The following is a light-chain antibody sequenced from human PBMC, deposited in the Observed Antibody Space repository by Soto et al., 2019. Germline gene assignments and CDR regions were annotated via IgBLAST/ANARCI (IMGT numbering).Light chain of an antibody. CDR3: QSYDSSLSRV. V-gene: IGLV1-40*01. CDR1: GSNNIGAGYD. Sequence: QSVFTQPPSVSGAPGQKISISCTGSGSNNIGAGYDVHWYRQLPGTAPKLLLYGDNNRPSGVPDRFSASKSGTSASLAITGLQAEDEADYYCQSYDSSLSRVFGTGTKLTVL. CDR2: GDN. J-gene: IGLJ1*01.